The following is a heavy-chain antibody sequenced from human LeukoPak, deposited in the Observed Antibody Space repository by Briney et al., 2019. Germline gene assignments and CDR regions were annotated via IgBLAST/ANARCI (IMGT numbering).Heavy chain of an antibody. V-gene: IGHV3-21*01. CDR2: ISSSSSYI. CDR1: GFTFSSYS. D-gene: IGHD4-17*01. J-gene: IGHJ4*02. CDR3: ARDKDGDYPFDY. Sequence: GGSLRLSCAASGFTFSSYSMNWVRQAPGKVLEWVSSISSSSSYIYYADSVKGRFTISRDNAKNSLYLQMNSLRAEDTAVYYCARDKDGDYPFDYWGQGTLVTVSS.